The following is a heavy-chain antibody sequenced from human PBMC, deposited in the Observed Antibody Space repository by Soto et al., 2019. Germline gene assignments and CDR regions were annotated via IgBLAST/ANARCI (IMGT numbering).Heavy chain of an antibody. CDR1: GYTLTNYG. V-gene: IGHV1-18*01. Sequence: SLKRACKTAGYTLTNYGISCGLQATGQGLEWMGWISAYNGNTNYAQKFQGRITMTTDTSATTAYMELMSLTSDDTAVYYCARDDVFVVPAALPTYYRYGMDVWGQGTMVTVSS. CDR2: ISAYNGNT. J-gene: IGHJ6*02. D-gene: IGHD2-2*01. CDR3: ARDDVFVVPAALPTYYRYGMDV.